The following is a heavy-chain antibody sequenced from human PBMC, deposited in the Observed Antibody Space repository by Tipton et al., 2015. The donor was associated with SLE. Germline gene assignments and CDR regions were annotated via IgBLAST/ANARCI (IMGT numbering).Heavy chain of an antibody. CDR2: INYSGTT. J-gene: IGHJ4*02. CDR1: GFTFSNFE. Sequence: LRLSCAASGFTFSNFEMNWVRQPPGKGLELIGNINYSGTTYYNPSLKTRVTISVDTSKIQFSLRLTSMTAADTAVYYCARAIGVHYFNVWGQGTLVTVSS. CDR3: ARAIGVHYFNV. D-gene: IGHD3-16*01. V-gene: IGHV4-59*12.